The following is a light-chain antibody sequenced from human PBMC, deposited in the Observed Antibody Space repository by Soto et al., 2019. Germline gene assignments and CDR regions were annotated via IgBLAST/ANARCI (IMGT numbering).Light chain of an antibody. J-gene: IGLJ1*01. CDR3: SSYTSVVTVEV. V-gene: IGLV2-14*01. CDR1: STDFGGSNY. CDR2: EVS. Sequence: QSALTQPASVSGSPGQSITISCTGTSTDFGGSNYVSWYQQHPGKAPKLILYEVSNRPSGVSNRFSGSKSGSTASLTISGLQAEDMADYYCSSYTSVVTVEVFGPGTKLTVL.